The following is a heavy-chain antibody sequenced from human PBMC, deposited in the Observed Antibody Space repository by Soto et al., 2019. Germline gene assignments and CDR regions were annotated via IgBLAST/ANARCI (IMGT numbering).Heavy chain of an antibody. CDR1: GYSFTTYY. V-gene: IGHV1-46*01. CDR3: ARPAATTTLYYNSVMDV. CDR2: IDPSDGST. D-gene: IGHD4-4*01. Sequence: QVQLVQSGAEVKEPGASVKVSCKASGYSFTTYYMHWVRQAPGQGLERMGIIDPSDGSTTYSQKLQGRFTMTRDTSTNTFYMELRRLTSEDTAVYYCARPAATTTLYYNSVMDVWGHGTTVTVSS. J-gene: IGHJ6*01.